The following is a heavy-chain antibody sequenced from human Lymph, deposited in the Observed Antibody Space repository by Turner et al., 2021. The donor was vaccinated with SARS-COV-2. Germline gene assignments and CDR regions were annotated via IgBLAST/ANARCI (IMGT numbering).Heavy chain of an antibody. CDR3: ARDLGTYGMDV. V-gene: IGHV3-53*02. J-gene: IGHJ6*02. CDR1: GIIVSRNY. Sequence: EMQLLETGGGLIQPGGSLRLYCAASGIIVSRNYMNWVRQAPGKGLEWVSVIYSGGTTYYADSVKGRFTISRDNSKNTLYLQMNSLRVEDTAVYYCARDLGTYGMDVWGQGTTVTVSS. CDR2: IYSGGTT. D-gene: IGHD6-13*01.